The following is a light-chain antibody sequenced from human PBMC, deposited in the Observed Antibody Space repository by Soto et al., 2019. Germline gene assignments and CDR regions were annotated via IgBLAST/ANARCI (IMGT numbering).Light chain of an antibody. CDR3: QHYGSSQWTFGQWT. Sequence: IVLTQSPGTVSLSPGERATLSCRASQTGSSSYLAWYQQKPGQAPRLLIYVASTRATGIPDRFSGSGSRTDFTLTISRLEPEDSAVYFCQHYGSSQWTFGQWTFGQGTKVEIK. CDR2: VAS. CDR1: QTGSSSY. J-gene: IGKJ1*01. V-gene: IGKV3-20*01.